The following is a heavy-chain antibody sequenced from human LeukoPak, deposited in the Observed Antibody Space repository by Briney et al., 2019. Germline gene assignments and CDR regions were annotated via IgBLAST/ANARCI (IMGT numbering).Heavy chain of an antibody. CDR3: VREHYDFFLDY. CDR2: IRGESDYI. Sequence: GGSLRLSCAASEFVFSTYYMHWVRQAPGKGLEWVSSIRGESDYIYYRDSVKGRFTISRDNAKNSLYLQMSRLRVEDTAVYFCVREHYDFFLDYWGQGTLVTVSS. D-gene: IGHD3-3*01. CDR1: EFVFSTYY. J-gene: IGHJ4*02. V-gene: IGHV3-21*06.